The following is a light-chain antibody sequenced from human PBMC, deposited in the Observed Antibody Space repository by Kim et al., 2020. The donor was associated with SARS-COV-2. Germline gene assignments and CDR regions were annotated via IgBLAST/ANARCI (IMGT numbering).Light chain of an antibody. V-gene: IGLV3-19*01. CDR3: NSRDSNGNVV. CDR1: SLRSYY. Sequence: SSELTQDPAVSVALGQTVRITCQGDSLRSYYANWYQQKPGQAPILVIYGKNNRPSGIPDRFSGSSSGNTASLTITGTQAGDEADYYCNSRDSNGNVVFGG. CDR2: GKN. J-gene: IGLJ2*01.